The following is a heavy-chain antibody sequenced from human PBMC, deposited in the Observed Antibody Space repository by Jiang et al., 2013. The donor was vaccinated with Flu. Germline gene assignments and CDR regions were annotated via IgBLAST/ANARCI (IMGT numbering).Heavy chain of an antibody. CDR3: AKHVRSAYGLDY. J-gene: IGHJ4*02. V-gene: IGHV3-30*02. CDR1: GFTFSSYG. CDR2: IRYDGSNE. D-gene: IGHD4-17*01. Sequence: VQLLESGGGVVQPGGSLRLSCAASGFTFSSYGMHWVRQAPGKGLEWVTFIRYDGSNEYYADSVKGRFTVSRDDSKNTLYLQMNSLRAEDTAVYYCAKHVRSAYGLDYWGQGTLVIVSS.